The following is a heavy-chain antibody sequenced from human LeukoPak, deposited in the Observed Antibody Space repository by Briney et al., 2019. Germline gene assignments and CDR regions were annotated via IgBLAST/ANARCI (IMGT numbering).Heavy chain of an antibody. V-gene: IGHV4-38-2*02. J-gene: IGHJ4*02. CDR3: ASVAAQLLWFGEFSFDY. CDR1: GYSISSGYY. CDR2: IYHSGST. Sequence: PSETLSLTCTVSGYSISSGYYWGWIRQPPGKGLERIGSIYHSGSTYYNPSLKSRVTISVDTSKNQFSLKLSSVTAADTAVYYCASVAAQLLWFGEFSFDYWGQGTLVTVSS. D-gene: IGHD3-10*01.